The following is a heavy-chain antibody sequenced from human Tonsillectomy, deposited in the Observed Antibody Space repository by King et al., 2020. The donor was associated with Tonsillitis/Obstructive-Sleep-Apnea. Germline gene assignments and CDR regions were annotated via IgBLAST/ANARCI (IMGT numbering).Heavy chain of an antibody. J-gene: IGHJ4*02. CDR3: ASYHCSTTNCYLDY. CDR2: INTNTGNP. V-gene: IGHV7-4-1*02. Sequence: QLVQSGSELKKPGASVKVSCKASGYTFTIYAMNWVRQAPGQGLEWMGWINTNTGNPTYAQGFTGRFVFSLDTSVSTAYLQISSLKAEDTAVYYCASYHCSTTNCYLDYWGQGTLVTVSS. D-gene: IGHD2-2*01. CDR1: GYTFTIYA.